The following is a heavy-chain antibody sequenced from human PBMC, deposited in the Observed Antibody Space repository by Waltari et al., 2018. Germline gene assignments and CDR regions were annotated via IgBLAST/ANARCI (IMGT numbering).Heavy chain of an antibody. Sequence: EVQLVESGGGLVQPGRSLKVSCAASGFTFDDYVMHWVRQAPGKGLAWVSVSTRNSEFVAYADSVKGRFTSSRDNAKNSLSLEMKSLRPEDTAVYYWAKDILVGADRLATAFDLWGLGTMVTV. V-gene: IGHV3-9*01. CDR3: AKDILVGADRLATAFDL. J-gene: IGHJ3*01. D-gene: IGHD1-26*01. CDR2: STRNSEFV. CDR1: GFTFDDYV.